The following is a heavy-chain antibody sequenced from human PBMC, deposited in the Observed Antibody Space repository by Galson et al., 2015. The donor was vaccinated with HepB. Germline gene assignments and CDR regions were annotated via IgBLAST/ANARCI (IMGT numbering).Heavy chain of an antibody. CDR2: ISSGSSTM. CDR1: GFTFSSYS. D-gene: IGHD5-18*01. CDR3: AREPLSYPYYLDY. J-gene: IGHJ4*02. Sequence: SLRLSCAASGFTFSSYSMNWVRQAPGKGLEWVSYISSGSSTMYYADSVKGRFTISRDNAKNSLYLQMNSLRAEDTAVYYCAREPLSYPYYLDYWGQGTLVTVSS. V-gene: IGHV3-48*04.